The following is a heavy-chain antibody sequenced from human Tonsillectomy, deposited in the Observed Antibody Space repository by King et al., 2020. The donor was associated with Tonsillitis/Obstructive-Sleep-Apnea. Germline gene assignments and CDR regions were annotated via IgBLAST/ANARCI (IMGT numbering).Heavy chain of an antibody. V-gene: IGHV1-18*01. CDR1: GYTFANYG. CDR3: ARVKYTTQSYYYSYMDV. D-gene: IGHD1-1*01. Sequence: QLVQSGAEVKKPGASVKVSCKASGYTFANYGISWVRQAPGQGLEWMGWISAHNNNTNYAQNLQGRVTMTTDTSTSTGYMELRSLRSDDTAVYYCARVKYTTQSYYYSYMDVWGKGTTVTVTS. CDR2: ISAHNNNT. J-gene: IGHJ6*03.